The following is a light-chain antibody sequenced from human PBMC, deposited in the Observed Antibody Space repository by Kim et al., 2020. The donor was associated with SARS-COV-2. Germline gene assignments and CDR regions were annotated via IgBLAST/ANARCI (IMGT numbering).Light chain of an antibody. CDR1: QSVSSY. J-gene: IGKJ4*01. CDR2: DAS. Sequence: LSPGERATLSCRASQSVSSYLAWYQQKPGQAPRLLIYDASNRATGIPARFSGSGPGTDFTLTISSLEPEDFAVYYCQQRSNWPLTFGGGTKVDIK. CDR3: QQRSNWPLT. V-gene: IGKV3D-11*02.